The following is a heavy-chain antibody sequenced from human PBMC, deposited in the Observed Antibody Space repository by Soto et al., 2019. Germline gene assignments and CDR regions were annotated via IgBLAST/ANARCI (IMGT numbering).Heavy chain of an antibody. CDR3: AKQGDYDGLFEY. CDR1: GVTFSSYG. V-gene: IGHV3-30*18. CDR2: VSYDGRNK. D-gene: IGHD4-17*01. Sequence: QVQLVESGGGVVQPGTSLRLSRAASGVTFSSYGMHWVRQAPGKGLEWVAVVSYDGRNKYYADAVRGRFTISRDNSESTLDLQMNSLRAEDTAVYYCAKQGDYDGLFEYWGRGTLVTVSS. J-gene: IGHJ4*02.